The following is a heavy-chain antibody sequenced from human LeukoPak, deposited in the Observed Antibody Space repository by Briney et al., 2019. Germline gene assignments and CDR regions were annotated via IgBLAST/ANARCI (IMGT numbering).Heavy chain of an antibody. Sequence: GGSLRLSCAASGFTFSSYAMSWVRQAPGKGLEWVSAISGSGGSTYYAASVKGRLTISRDNSKNTLYLQMNNMRAEDTAVDYCAGGARTYYYYGMDVWGQGTTVTVSS. V-gene: IGHV3-23*01. J-gene: IGHJ6*02. CDR2: ISGSGGST. CDR3: AGGARTYYYYGMDV. CDR1: GFTFSSYA. D-gene: IGHD1/OR15-1a*01.